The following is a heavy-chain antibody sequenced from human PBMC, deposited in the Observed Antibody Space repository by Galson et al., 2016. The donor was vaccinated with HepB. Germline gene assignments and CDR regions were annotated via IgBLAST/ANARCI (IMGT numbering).Heavy chain of an antibody. V-gene: IGHV3-20*04. D-gene: IGHD3-10*01. CDR1: RFTFDDYA. J-gene: IGHJ6*02. CDR3: ARADSAYYYYAMDV. Sequence: SLRLSCAASRFTFDDYAMNWVRQAPGKGLEWVSGIDWNGGNRGYADSVKGRFTTSRDSAKNSLYLQMSSVRAEDTALYYCARADSAYYYYAMDVWGPGTTVTVSS. CDR2: IDWNGGNR.